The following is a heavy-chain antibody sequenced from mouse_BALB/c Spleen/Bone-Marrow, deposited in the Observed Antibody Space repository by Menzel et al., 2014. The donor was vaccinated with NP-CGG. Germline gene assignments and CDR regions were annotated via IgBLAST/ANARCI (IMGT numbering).Heavy chain of an antibody. Sequence: VMLVESGPGLVAPSQSLSITCTVSGFSLTSYGVHWVRQPPGKGLEWLGVKWAGGTTSYNSALMSRLSISRDNSKSQVFLKIKSLQNDVTPIYSSATTRTKASFVYWGQSAPLTVSS. CDR1: GFSLTSYG. J-gene: IGHJ2*01. D-gene: IGHD4-1*02. CDR3: ATTRTKASFVY. V-gene: IGHV2-9*02. CDR2: KWAGGTT.